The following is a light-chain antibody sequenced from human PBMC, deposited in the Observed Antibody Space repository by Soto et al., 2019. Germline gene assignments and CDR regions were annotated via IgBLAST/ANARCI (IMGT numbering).Light chain of an antibody. CDR1: QSLLYYSNNNNY. V-gene: IGKV4-1*01. J-gene: IGKJ3*01. CDR2: WAS. CDR3: QQYYGIPFT. Sequence: DIVMTQSPDSLAVSLGERATINCKSNQSLLYYSNNNNYLGWYQQKPGQSPRLLIYWASNREVGVPDRFSGSGSGTDFTLTINSLQAEDVALYYCQQYYGIPFTFGVGTKVHIK.